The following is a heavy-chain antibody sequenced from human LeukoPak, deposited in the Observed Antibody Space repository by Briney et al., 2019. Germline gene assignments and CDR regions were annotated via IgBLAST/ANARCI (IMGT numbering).Heavy chain of an antibody. D-gene: IGHD5-18*01. Sequence: SETLSLTCTVSGGSISSSSFHWAWIRQPPGKGLEWIGSIYYSGSTYYNPSLKSRVTISVDTSKNQFSLKLSSVTAADTAVYYCARQRYSYAYRDFDYGGQGTLVTVS. CDR2: IYYSGST. CDR3: ARQRYSYAYRDFDY. J-gene: IGHJ4*02. V-gene: IGHV4-39*01. CDR1: GGSISSSSFH.